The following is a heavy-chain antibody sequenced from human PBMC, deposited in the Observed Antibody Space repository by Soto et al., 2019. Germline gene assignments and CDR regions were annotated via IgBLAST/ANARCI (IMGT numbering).Heavy chain of an antibody. CDR3: ARARGVAGEDWFDP. V-gene: IGHV3-30-3*01. Sequence: GGSLRLSGAASGFTFSSYAMHWVRQAPGKGLEWVAVISYDGSNKYYADSVKGXXXXXXXXXXXXXXXXXXXXXXEDXXXXXXARARGVAGEDWFDPWGQGTLVTVSS. CDR1: GFTFSSYA. J-gene: IGHJ5*02. CDR2: ISYDGSNK. D-gene: IGHD6-19*01.